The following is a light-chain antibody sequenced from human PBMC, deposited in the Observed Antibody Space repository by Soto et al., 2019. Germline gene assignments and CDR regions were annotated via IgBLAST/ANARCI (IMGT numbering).Light chain of an antibody. J-gene: IGKJ4*01. CDR3: QQYADSPLT. Sequence: EIVLTQSPDTLSLSPGERATLSCRTSEPVRNTYVAWYQQQPGQAPRLLIYGASRRAIGIPDRFSGSGSGTDFTLTISRLEPEDFALYFCQQYADSPLTFGGGTKVDIK. V-gene: IGKV3-20*01. CDR1: EPVRNTY. CDR2: GAS.